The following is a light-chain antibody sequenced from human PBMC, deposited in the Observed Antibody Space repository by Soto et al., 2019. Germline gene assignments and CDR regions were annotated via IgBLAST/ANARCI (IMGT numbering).Light chain of an antibody. CDR2: GAS. CDR3: QQYNKWPLT. CDR1: ESVRSN. Sequence: EIVMTQSPATLSVSQGERATLSCRASESVRSNLAWYQQQPGQAPSLLIYGASTRATGIPARFSGSGSGTEFTLTISSLQSEEFAVYYGQQYNKWPLTFGGGTKVEIK. V-gene: IGKV3-15*01. J-gene: IGKJ4*01.